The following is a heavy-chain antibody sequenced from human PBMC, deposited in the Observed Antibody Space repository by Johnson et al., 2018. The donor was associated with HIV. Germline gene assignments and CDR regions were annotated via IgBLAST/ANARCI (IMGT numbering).Heavy chain of an antibody. D-gene: IGHD3-22*01. V-gene: IGHV3-30*07. Sequence: QVQLVESGGGVVQPGTSLRLSCAASGFRFSTYALHWVRQTPGKGLEWVSVISDDSSIYYADSVKGRFTISRDNAKNSLYLQMNSLRAEDTAVYYCARGRPNYYDSSGRYVPVAFDIWGQGTMVTVSS. CDR1: GFRFSTYA. J-gene: IGHJ3*02. CDR3: ARGRPNYYDSSGRYVPVAFDI. CDR2: ISDDSSI.